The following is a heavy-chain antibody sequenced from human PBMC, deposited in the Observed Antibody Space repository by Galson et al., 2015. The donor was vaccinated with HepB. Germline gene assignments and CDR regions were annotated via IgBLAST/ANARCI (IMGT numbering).Heavy chain of an antibody. CDR1: GFTFSSYA. D-gene: IGHD1-26*01. CDR2: ISGSGGST. Sequence: SLRLSCAASGFTFSSYAMSWVRQAPGKGLEWVSAISGSGGSTYYADSVKGRFTISRDNSKNTLYLQMNSLRAEDTAVYYCAKDFEGFFGEWELLPGPLFDYWGQGALVPVSS. J-gene: IGHJ4*02. CDR3: AKDFEGFFGEWELLPGPLFDY. V-gene: IGHV3-23*01.